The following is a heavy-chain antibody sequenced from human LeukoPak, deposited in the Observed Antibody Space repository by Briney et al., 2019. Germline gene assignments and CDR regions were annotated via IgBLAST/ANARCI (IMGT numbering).Heavy chain of an antibody. D-gene: IGHD3-22*01. V-gene: IGHV4-39*07. J-gene: IGHJ3*02. CDR3: ASRYHYDGSGYYPEAFDI. CDR1: GDSFSSVTDY. Sequence: SETLSLTCTVSGDSFSSVTDYWAWIRQPPGKGLEWIASGDYSGGTYYNPSLESRVAISADMSKNQFSLKLTSVAAADTAVYYCASRYHYDGSGYYPEAFDIWGQGTMVTVSS. CDR2: GDYSGGT.